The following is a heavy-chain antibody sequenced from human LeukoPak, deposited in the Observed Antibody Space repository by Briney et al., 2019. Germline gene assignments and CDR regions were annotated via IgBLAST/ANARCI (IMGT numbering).Heavy chain of an antibody. CDR1: GGSLDSFY. J-gene: IGHJ4*02. Sequence: PSETLSLTCTVSGGSLDSFYWSWIRQPPGKGLEYIGYIYYSGTTNYDPSLKGRVTISVDMSKIQFSLKLISVTAADTAVYYCARDPPGKGALNFWGQGTLVTVSS. CDR3: ARDPPGKGALNF. D-gene: IGHD3-16*01. CDR2: IYYSGTT. V-gene: IGHV4-59*01.